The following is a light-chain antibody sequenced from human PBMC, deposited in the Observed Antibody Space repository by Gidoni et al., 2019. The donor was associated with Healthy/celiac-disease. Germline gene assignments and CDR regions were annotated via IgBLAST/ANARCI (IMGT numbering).Light chain of an antibody. V-gene: IGKV2-30*01. CDR3: MQGTDFTWT. CDR1: QRLVYSDGNTY. CDR2: KVS. Sequence: VVMTPSPLSLPVTLGRPASISCRSSQRLVYSDGNTYLNWLQQRPGQFPRGLIYKVSNRASGVTDRVCGRGLGTDFRRKMSRVEAEDVGVWYCMQGTDFTWTFGQXTKVEIK. J-gene: IGKJ1*01.